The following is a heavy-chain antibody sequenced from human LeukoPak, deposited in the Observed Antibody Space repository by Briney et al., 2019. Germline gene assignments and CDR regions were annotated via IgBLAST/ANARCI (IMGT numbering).Heavy chain of an antibody. J-gene: IGHJ4*02. Sequence: GGSLRLSCAASGFTFSSYAMSWVRQAPGKGLEWVSAISGSGGSTYYADSVKGRFTISRDNSKNTLYLQMNSLRAEDTAVYYCATSPPPKNPYSSGWYDHFDYWGQGTLVTVSS. CDR2: ISGSGGST. CDR1: GFTFSSYA. CDR3: ATSPPPKNPYSSGWYDHFDY. D-gene: IGHD6-19*01. V-gene: IGHV3-23*01.